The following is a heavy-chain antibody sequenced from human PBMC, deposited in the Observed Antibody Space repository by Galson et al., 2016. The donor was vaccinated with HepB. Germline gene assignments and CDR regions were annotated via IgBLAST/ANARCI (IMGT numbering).Heavy chain of an antibody. V-gene: IGHV4-59*01. CDR1: GGSISSYY. CDR3: ARTWGNDFLTNWFDP. D-gene: IGHD3-9*01. CDR2: IYYSGST. Sequence: QVQLQESGPGLVRPSETLSLTCSVSGGSISSYYWSWLRQPPGKGLEWIGYIYYSGSTNYNPSLKSRVTISIDTARNQFSLSRSTVTAADTAVYYCARTWGNDFLTNWFDPWGQGTLVIVSS. J-gene: IGHJ5*02.